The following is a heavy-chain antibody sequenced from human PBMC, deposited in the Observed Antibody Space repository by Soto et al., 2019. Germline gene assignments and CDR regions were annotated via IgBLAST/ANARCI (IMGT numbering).Heavy chain of an antibody. Sequence: EVQLVESGGGLVQPGGSLRLSCAASGFTVSNHYMAWVRQSPGKGLAWVSVIHTGGSTYYADSVKGRFSISRDNSKNTLYLQMSSLRVEDPAVYYCARYFYDLLYKFDYWGQGTLVTVSS. J-gene: IGHJ4*02. V-gene: IGHV3-66*01. CDR1: GFTVSNHY. CDR2: IHTGGST. D-gene: IGHD3-16*01. CDR3: ARYFYDLLYKFDY.